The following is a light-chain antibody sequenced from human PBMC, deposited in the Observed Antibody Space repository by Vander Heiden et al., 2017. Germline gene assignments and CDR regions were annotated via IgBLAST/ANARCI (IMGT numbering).Light chain of an antibody. V-gene: IGKV4-1*01. J-gene: IGKJ2*01. CDR3: QQYYTTPYT. CDR2: WAS. Sequence: DIVMTQSPDSLAVSLSERATINCKSSQSVLYSSNNKNYLVWYQQKPGQPPKLLIYWASTRESGVPYRFSGSASGTDFTLTISSLQAEDVAVYYCQQYYTTPYTFGQGTKLEIK. CDR1: QSVLYSSNNKNY.